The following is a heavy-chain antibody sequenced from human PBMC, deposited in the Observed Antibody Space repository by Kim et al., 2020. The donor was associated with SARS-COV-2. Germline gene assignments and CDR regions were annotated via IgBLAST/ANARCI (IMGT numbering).Heavy chain of an antibody. V-gene: IGHV4-59*08. Sequence: SETLSLTCTVSGGSISSYYWSWIRQPPGKGLEWIGYIYYSGSTNYNPSLKSRVTISVDTSKNQFSLKLSSVTAADTAVYYCARRGLGYCSGGSCYSGFAYWGQGTLVTVSS. CDR1: GGSISSYY. CDR3: ARRGLGYCSGGSCYSGFAY. CDR2: IYYSGST. D-gene: IGHD2-15*01. J-gene: IGHJ4*02.